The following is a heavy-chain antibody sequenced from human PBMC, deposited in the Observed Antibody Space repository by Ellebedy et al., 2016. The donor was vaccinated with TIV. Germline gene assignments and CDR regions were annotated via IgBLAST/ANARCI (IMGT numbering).Heavy chain of an antibody. V-gene: IGHV3-7*03. J-gene: IGHJ5*02. CDR2: IKQDGSEK. CDR3: AKVGYSSSWYSSWFDP. Sequence: PGGSLRLSCAASGFTFSSYWMSWVRQAPGKGLEWVANIKQDGSEKYYVDSVKGRFTISRDNAKNSLYLQMNSLRAEDTAVYYCAKVGYSSSWYSSWFDPWGQGTLVTVSS. CDR1: GFTFSSYW. D-gene: IGHD6-13*01.